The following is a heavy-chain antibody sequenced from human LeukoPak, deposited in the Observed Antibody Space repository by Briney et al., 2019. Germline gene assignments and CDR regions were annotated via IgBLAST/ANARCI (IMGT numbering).Heavy chain of an antibody. CDR1: GGTFSNYA. CDR2: IIPLFGSA. J-gene: IGHJ4*02. V-gene: IGHV1-69*13. Sequence: SVKVSCKASGGTFSNYAISWVRQAPGQGLEWMGGIIPLFGSADYAQKFQGRVTFTADESTSTAYMELSSLRPEDTAVYYCARGGWDYYDNSGYLTWGQGTLVTVSS. D-gene: IGHD3-22*01. CDR3: ARGGWDYYDNSGYLT.